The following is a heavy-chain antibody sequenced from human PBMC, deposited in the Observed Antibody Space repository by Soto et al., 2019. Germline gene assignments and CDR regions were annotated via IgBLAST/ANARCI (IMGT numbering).Heavy chain of an antibody. CDR3: TRDLRYSSSWYGDGAFDI. J-gene: IGHJ3*02. CDR1: GFPFAKAW. D-gene: IGHD6-13*01. Sequence: GGSLRLSCATSGFPFAKAWMNWVRLAPGKGLEWVGHIKSESDGGTAEYAAPVTGRFIISRDDSKNMVFLQMNNLKTEDTGVYYCTRDLRYSSSWYGDGAFDIWGQGTMVTVSS. CDR2: IKSESDGGTA. V-gene: IGHV3-15*07.